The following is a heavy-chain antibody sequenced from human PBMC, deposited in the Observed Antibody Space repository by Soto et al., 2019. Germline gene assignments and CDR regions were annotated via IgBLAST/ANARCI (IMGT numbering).Heavy chain of an antibody. V-gene: IGHV4-59*03. CDR2: IYNGGPT. Sequence: SDTLSLTCTVSGASISTYYWSWVRQFPGKGRECIACIYNGGPTDYNASLKGRVTISVDTCEDQFSLRLTSVTPPDCAVCFSVYGDSHQPFDYWGQGLLVTVSS. CDR1: GASISTYY. J-gene: IGHJ4*02. D-gene: IGHD4-17*01. CDR3: VYGDSHQPFDY.